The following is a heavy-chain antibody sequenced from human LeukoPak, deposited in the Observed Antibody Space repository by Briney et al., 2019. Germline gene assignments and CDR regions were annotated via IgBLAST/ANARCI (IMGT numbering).Heavy chain of an antibody. Sequence: WESLSLTCTVSGFSFSSVYYRGWIGQPPGKGLEWIGRFYRSGSTYYNPSLKSRFTISGDTSKNQFYLKLTSVTAADTAVYYCAREIQLWFGGIQYYYYYMDVWGKGTTVTISS. CDR3: AREIQLWFGGIQYYYYYMDV. J-gene: IGHJ6*03. V-gene: IGHV4-38-2*02. CDR2: FYRSGST. CDR1: GFSFSSVYY. D-gene: IGHD5-18*01.